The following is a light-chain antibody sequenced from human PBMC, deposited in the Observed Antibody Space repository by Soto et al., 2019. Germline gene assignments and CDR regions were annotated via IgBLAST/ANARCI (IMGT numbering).Light chain of an antibody. CDR3: QQHGTAPRT. J-gene: IGKJ5*01. CDR2: CAS. CDR1: QTVXRNY. V-gene: IGKV3-20*01. Sequence: IVLTQSPDTLSLSPGERVTLSCRASQTVXRNYLAWHQQKPGQTPRLRVACASSMATGSPDRLSGSGSETDFTLTISRLDPEYFAVYYCQQHGTAPRTFGQGTRLEIK.